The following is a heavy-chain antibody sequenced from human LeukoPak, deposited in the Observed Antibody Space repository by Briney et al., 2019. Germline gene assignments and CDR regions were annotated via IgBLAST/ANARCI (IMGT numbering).Heavy chain of an antibody. D-gene: IGHD3-10*01. CDR3: AKLAKYFYGSETYYFFEH. CDR1: GFSFTTYW. CDR2: IKQDGTEK. Sequence: GGSLRLSCAASGFSFTTYWMSWVRQAPGKGLEWVANIKQDGTEKYYVDSVKGRFSISRDNAKNSLYLQMNSLRVEDTAVYHCAKLAKYFYGSETYYFFEHWGQGTPVTASS. V-gene: IGHV3-7*01. J-gene: IGHJ4*02.